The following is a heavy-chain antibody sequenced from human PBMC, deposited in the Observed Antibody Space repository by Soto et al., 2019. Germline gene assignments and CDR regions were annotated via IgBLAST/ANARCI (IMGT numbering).Heavy chain of an antibody. Sequence: ASVKVSCKASGYTFTSYAMHWVRQAPGQRLEWMGWINAGNGNTKYSQKFQGRVTITRDTSASTAYMELSSLRSEDTAVYYCARDSMVRGVIYPGYWGQGTLVTVSS. CDR1: GYTFTSYA. CDR3: ARDSMVRGVIYPGY. J-gene: IGHJ4*02. CDR2: INAGNGNT. D-gene: IGHD3-10*01. V-gene: IGHV1-3*01.